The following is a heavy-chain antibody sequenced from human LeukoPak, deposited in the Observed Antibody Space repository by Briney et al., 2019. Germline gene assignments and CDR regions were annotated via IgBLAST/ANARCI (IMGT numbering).Heavy chain of an antibody. J-gene: IGHJ4*02. CDR2: IYYSEST. V-gene: IGHV4-59*08. CDR3: EGRPYCSNGVCHGGDY. CDR1: GGSVRSYY. D-gene: IGHD2-8*01. Sequence: PSGTLSLTCTVSGGSVRSYYWSWIRQPPGKGLEWIGYIYYSESTNYSPSLKSRVTISIDASKNQLSLKLKSVTAADTGVYYCEGRPYCSNGVCHGGDYWGQGTLVTVSS.